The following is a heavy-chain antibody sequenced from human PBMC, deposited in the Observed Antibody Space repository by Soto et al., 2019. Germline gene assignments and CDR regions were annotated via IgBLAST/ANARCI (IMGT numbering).Heavy chain of an antibody. CDR1: GFTFSSYW. D-gene: IGHD3-10*01. CDR2: IKEDGSEK. V-gene: IGHV3-7*01. Sequence: EVQLVESGGGLVQPGGSLRLSCAASGFTFSSYWMSWVRQAPGKGLEWVANIKEDGSEKYYVDSVKGRFTISRDNAKNSLYLQMNSLRAEDTAVYYCVYGSGSYDYWGQGTLVTVSS. CDR3: VYGSGSYDY. J-gene: IGHJ4*02.